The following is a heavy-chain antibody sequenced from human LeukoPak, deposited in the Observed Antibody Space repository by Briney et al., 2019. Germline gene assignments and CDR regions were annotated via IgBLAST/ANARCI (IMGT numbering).Heavy chain of an antibody. D-gene: IGHD5-18*01. CDR2: INPNSGGT. CDR1: GYTFTGYY. V-gene: IGHV1-2*02. J-gene: IGHJ4*02. Sequence: ASVKVSCKASGYTFTGYYMHWVRQAPGQGLEWMGWINPNSGGTNYAQKFQGRVTMIRDTSISTAYMELSRLRSDDTAVYYCARDIKGGYSYGYEALGYWGQGTLVTVSS. CDR3: ARDIKGGYSYGYEALGY.